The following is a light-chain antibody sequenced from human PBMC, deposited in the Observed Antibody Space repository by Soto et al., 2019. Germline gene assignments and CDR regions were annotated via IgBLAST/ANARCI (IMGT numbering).Light chain of an antibody. CDR2: RNN. CDR3: AAWDDSLSGVV. CDR1: SSNIGGNY. V-gene: IGLV1-47*01. Sequence: QAVVTQPPSASGTPGQRVTISCSGSSSNIGGNYVFWYQHLPGTAPKLLIYRNNQRPSGVPDRFSGSKSGTSASLAISGLRSEDETDYYCAAWDDSLSGVVFGGGTKLTVL. J-gene: IGLJ2*01.